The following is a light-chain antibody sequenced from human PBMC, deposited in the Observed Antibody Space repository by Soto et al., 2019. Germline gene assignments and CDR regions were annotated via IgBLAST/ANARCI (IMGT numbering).Light chain of an antibody. J-gene: IGLJ2*01. CDR1: SSDVGANNY. CDR3: YSHARKL. CDR2: AVS. Sequence: QSALTQPASVSGSPGQSITISCTGTSSDVGANNYVSWYQQHPGKAPKLMIYAVSNRPSGVSSRFSGSKSGNTASLTISGLQAEDEANCYWYSHARKLFGGGTKLTVL. V-gene: IGLV2-14*01.